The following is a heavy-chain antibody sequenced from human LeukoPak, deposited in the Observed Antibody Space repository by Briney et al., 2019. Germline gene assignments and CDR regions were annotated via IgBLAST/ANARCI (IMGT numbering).Heavy chain of an antibody. CDR3: AKNPRYFDWLLLPADFDY. J-gene: IGHJ4*02. Sequence: GGSLRLSCAASGFTFSSYAMSWVRQAPGKGLEWASAISGSGGSTYYADSVKGRFTISRDNSKNTLYLQMNRLRAEDTAVYYCAKNPRYFDWLLLPADFDYWGQGTLVTVSS. CDR1: GFTFSSYA. V-gene: IGHV3-23*01. CDR2: ISGSGGST. D-gene: IGHD3-9*01.